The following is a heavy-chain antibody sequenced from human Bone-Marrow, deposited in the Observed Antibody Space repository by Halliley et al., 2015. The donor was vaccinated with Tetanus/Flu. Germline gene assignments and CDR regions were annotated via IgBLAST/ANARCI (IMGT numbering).Heavy chain of an antibody. CDR2: IDWSSSRT. D-gene: IGHD2-21*01. V-gene: IGHV3-20*03. J-gene: IGHJ4*02. Sequence: KGLEWVSGIDWSSSRTGYADSVKGRFPISRDKAKNALYLQMSSLRAEDTALYYCARGEGSFALWGQGTLVTVSS. CDR3: ARGEGSFAL.